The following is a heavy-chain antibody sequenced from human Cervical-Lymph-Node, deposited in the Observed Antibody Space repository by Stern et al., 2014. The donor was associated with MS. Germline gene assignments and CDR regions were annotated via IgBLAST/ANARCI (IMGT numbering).Heavy chain of an antibody. J-gene: IGHJ4*02. CDR1: GYTFTSYY. CDR2: INPSGGST. CDR3: ARGREVEMATITVDY. D-gene: IGHD5-24*01. V-gene: IGHV1-46*01. Sequence: VQLVESGAEVKKPGASVKVSCKASGYTFTSYYMHWVRQAPGQGLEWMGIINPSGGSTSYAQKFQGRVTMTRDKSKRTGDMARGSLRSEDTAVYYCARGREVEMATITVDYLGQGTLVTVSS.